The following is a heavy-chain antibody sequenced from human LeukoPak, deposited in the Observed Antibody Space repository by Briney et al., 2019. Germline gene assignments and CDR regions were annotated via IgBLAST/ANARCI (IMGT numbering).Heavy chain of an antibody. Sequence: PGGSLRLSCAASGFTFRSAWMSWVRQAPGKGLEWVGRIKTETDGETTDFAAPVKGRFTISRDDSSNTLYLQMSSLKTGDTAVYFCTTQALLYYGLDVWGKGTTVTVSS. V-gene: IGHV3-15*01. CDR2: IKTETDGETT. CDR1: GFTFRSAW. J-gene: IGHJ6*04. CDR3: TTQALLYYGLDV. D-gene: IGHD2-15*01.